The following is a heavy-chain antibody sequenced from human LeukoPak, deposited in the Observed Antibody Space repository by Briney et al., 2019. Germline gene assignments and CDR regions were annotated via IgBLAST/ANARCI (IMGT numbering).Heavy chain of an antibody. CDR2: IYTSGST. Sequence: SETLSLTCTVSGGSISSYYWSWIRQPAGKGLEWIGRIYTSGSTNYNPSLKSRVTMSVDTSKNQFSLKLSSVTAADTAVYYCARQVRGDGDYLPYWYFDLWGRGTQVTVSS. CDR1: GGSISSYY. CDR3: ARQVRGDGDYLPYWYFDL. J-gene: IGHJ2*01. V-gene: IGHV4-4*07. D-gene: IGHD4-17*01.